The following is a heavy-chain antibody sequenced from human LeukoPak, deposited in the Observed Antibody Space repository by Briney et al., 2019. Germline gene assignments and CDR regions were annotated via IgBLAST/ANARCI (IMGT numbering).Heavy chain of an antibody. J-gene: IGHJ4*02. V-gene: IGHV3-23*01. CDR1: GFTFGGYA. CDR2: ISGSGGST. D-gene: IGHD2-21*02. CDR3: AKDKFVGVYCGGDCSFDY. Sequence: GGSLRLSCAASGFTFGGYAMSWVRQAPGKGLEWVSAISGSGGSTYYADPVRGRFTISRDNSKNTLYLQMNSLRAEDTAVYYCAKDKFVGVYCGGDCSFDYWGQGTLVTVSS.